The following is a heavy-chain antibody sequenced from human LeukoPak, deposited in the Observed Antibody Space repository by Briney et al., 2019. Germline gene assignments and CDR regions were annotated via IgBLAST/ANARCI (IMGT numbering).Heavy chain of an antibody. CDR3: ARQNSGYDLGPFAY. CDR2: ISYSGST. V-gene: IGHV4-59*08. CDR1: GASISSSY. Sequence: PSETLSLTCTVSGASISSSYWSWIRQPPGKGLEWIAYISYSGSTNYNPSLRSRVTISLDTSKNHFSLKLSSVTAADTAVYYCARQNSGYDLGPFAYWGQGILVTVSS. J-gene: IGHJ4*02. D-gene: IGHD5-12*01.